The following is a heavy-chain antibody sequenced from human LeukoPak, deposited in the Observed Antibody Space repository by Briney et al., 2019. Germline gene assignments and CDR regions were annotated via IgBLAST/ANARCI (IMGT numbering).Heavy chain of an antibody. D-gene: IGHD3-3*01. CDR3: ARRMFHGYCTDY. CDR1: GFTFTNYW. J-gene: IGHJ4*02. V-gene: IGHV3-74*01. Sequence: GGSLRLSCAASGFTFTNYWIHWVRQAPGKGLMWVSRIKSDGITTNYADSVKGRFTISRDNAKNTVYLQMNSLRAEDTAVYFCARRMFHGYCTDYWGQGTWVPVSS. CDR2: IKSDGITT.